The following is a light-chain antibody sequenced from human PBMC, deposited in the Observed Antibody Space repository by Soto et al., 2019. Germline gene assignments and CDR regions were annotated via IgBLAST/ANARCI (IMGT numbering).Light chain of an antibody. CDR3: QQYGSSPWT. CDR2: GAS. CDR1: QFVSSR. V-gene: IGKV3-20*01. Sequence: EIVVTQSPATLSASPGERVTLSCRASQFVSSRLAWYQQRPGQVPRLLIYGASSRATGIPDRFSGSGSGTDFTLTISRLEPEDFAVYYCQQYGSSPWTFGQGTKVEIK. J-gene: IGKJ1*01.